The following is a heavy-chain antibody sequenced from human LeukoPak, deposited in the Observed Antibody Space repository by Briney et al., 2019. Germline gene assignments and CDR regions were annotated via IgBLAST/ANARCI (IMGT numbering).Heavy chain of an antibody. J-gene: IGHJ4*02. CDR1: GGSISSSSYY. Sequence: SETLSLTCTVSGGSISSSSYYWGWIRQPPGKGLEWIGSIYYSGSTYYNPSLKSRVTISVDTSKNQFSLKLSSVTAADTAVYYCARVDYGDYVLDYWGQGTLVTVSS. D-gene: IGHD4-17*01. CDR3: ARVDYGDYVLDY. V-gene: IGHV4-39*07. CDR2: IYYSGST.